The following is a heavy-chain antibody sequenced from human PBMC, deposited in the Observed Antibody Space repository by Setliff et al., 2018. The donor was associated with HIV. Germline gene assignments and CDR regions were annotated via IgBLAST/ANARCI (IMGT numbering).Heavy chain of an antibody. J-gene: IGHJ4*02. CDR2: IYTSGST. CDR3: ARGLSFYDPGGFDY. V-gene: IGHV4-4*09. D-gene: IGHD3-22*01. Sequence: SETLSLACTVSGGSISSYYWSWIRQPPGKGLEWIGYIYTSGSTNYNPSLKSRVTISVDTSKNQFSLKLSSVTAADTAVYYCARGLSFYDPGGFDYWGQGTLVTVSS. CDR1: GGSISSYY.